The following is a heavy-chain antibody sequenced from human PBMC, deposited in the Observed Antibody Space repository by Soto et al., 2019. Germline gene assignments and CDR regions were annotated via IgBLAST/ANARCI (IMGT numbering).Heavy chain of an antibody. D-gene: IGHD3-3*01. Sequence: SETLSLTCAVYGGSFSGYYWCWIRQPPGRGLEWSGEINHSGSTNYNPSLQSRLTISVDTSKNQFSLKLSSVTAADTAVYYCARNPWQPPGYSIPIFGVVIRYLDYWGQGTLVTVSS. CDR3: ARNPWQPPGYSIPIFGVVIRYLDY. V-gene: IGHV4-34*01. J-gene: IGHJ4*02. CDR2: INHSGST. CDR1: GGSFSGYY.